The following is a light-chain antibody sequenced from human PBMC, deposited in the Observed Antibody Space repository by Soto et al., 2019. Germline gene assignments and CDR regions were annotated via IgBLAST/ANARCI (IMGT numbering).Light chain of an antibody. CDR1: QSVSSY. V-gene: IGKV3-11*01. CDR3: QQRSNWPIT. CDR2: DAS. Sequence: EIVLPQSPATLSLSPGERATLSCRASQSVSSYLAWYQQKPGQAPRLLIYDASNRATGIPARFSGSGPGTDFTLTISSLEPEDFAVYYCQQRSNWPITFGQGTRLEI. J-gene: IGKJ5*01.